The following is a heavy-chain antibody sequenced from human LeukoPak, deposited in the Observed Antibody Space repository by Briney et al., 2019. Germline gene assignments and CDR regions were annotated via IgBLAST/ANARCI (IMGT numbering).Heavy chain of an antibody. CDR2: IGRSGSYT. CDR1: GFTFSTYA. V-gene: IGHV3-23*01. Sequence: GVSLRLSCAASGFTFSTYAMIWVRQAPGKGLEWVSVIGRSGSYTYYADSVKGRFTISRDNAKDTLYLQMNSLRAEDTAVYYCARDWYDYWGQGTLVTVSS. D-gene: IGHD6-13*01. J-gene: IGHJ4*02. CDR3: ARDWYDY.